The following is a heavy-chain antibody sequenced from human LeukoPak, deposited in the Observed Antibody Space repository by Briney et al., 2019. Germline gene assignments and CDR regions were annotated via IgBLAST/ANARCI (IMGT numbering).Heavy chain of an antibody. CDR3: ARDLCSSSANFDY. Sequence: SETLSLTCTVSGYSISSGYYWGWIRQPPGKGLEWIGSIYHSGSTYYNPSLKSRVIISVDTSKNQFSLKLSSVTAADTAVYYCARDLCSSSANFDYWGQGTLVTVSS. V-gene: IGHV4-38-2*02. CDR2: IYHSGST. J-gene: IGHJ4*02. CDR1: GYSISSGYY. D-gene: IGHD6-6*01.